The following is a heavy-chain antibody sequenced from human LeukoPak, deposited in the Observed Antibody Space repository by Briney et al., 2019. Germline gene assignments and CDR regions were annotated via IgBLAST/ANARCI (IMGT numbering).Heavy chain of an antibody. CDR2: ISAYNGNT. CDR3: ARAEKPNWGNYYYYCMDV. J-gene: IGHJ6*03. CDR1: GCTFTSYG. Sequence: ASVKVSCKASGCTFTSYGISWVRQAPGQGLEWMGWISAYNGNTNYAQKRQGRVTMTTDTSTSTAYMELRSLRSDDTAVYYCARAEKPNWGNYYYYCMDVWGKGTTVTVSS. V-gene: IGHV1-18*01. D-gene: IGHD7-27*01.